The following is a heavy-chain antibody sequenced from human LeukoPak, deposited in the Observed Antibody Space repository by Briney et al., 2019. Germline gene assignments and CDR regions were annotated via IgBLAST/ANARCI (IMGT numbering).Heavy chain of an antibody. CDR2: TYYSGST. Sequence: SETLSLTCTVSGGSISSSSYYWGWLRQPPGKGLEWIGSTYYSGSTYYNPSLKSRVTISVDTSKNQFSLKLSSVTAADTAVYYCARQLGYCSSTSCYADKVDYWGQGTLVTVSS. CDR1: GGSISSSSYY. J-gene: IGHJ4*02. V-gene: IGHV4-39*01. D-gene: IGHD2-2*01. CDR3: ARQLGYCSSTSCYADKVDY.